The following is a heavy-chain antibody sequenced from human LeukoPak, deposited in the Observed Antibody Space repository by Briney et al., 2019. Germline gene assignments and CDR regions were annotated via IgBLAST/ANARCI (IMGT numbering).Heavy chain of an antibody. CDR3: ARDFEPHRYELPLSH. CDR2: IWYDGTNK. CDR1: GFTFSTYG. V-gene: IGHV3-33*01. Sequence: QPGGSLRPSCAASGFTFSTYGMHWVRQAPGKGLEWVAVIWYDGTNKYYADSVKGRFTISRDNSKNTLYLQMNSLRAEDTAVYYCARDFEPHRYELPLSHWGQGTLVTVSS. D-gene: IGHD1-26*01. J-gene: IGHJ4*02.